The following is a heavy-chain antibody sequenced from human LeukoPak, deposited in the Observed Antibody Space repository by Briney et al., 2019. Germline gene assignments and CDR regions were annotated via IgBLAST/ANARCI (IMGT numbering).Heavy chain of an antibody. Sequence: SETLSLTCTVSGGSISSDGYYWNWIRQHPGKGLEWIGYIYYNGNTYYNPSLKSRVTISLDTSKNQFSLKLSSVTAADTALYYCARGPPYSSTWYTYWGQGTLVTVSS. CDR2: IYYNGNT. J-gene: IGHJ4*02. V-gene: IGHV4-31*03. D-gene: IGHD6-13*01. CDR3: ARGPPYSSTWYTY. CDR1: GGSISSDGYY.